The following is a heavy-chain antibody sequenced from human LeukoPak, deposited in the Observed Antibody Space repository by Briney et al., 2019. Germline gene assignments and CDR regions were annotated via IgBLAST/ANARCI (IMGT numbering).Heavy chain of an antibody. CDR1: GYTLTELS. J-gene: IGHJ5*02. D-gene: IGHD6-13*01. CDR2: FDPEDGET. V-gene: IGHV1-24*01. CDR3: ATEGSSWYGSRNWFDP. Sequence: ASVKVSCKVSGYTLTELSMHWVRQAPGKGLEWMGGFDPEDGETIYAQKFQGRVTMTEDTSTDTAYMELSSLRSEDTAVYYCATEGSSWYGSRNWFDPWGQGTLVTVSS.